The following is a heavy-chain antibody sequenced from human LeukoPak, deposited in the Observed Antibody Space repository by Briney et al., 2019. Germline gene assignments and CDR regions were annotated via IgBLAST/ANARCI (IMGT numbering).Heavy chain of an antibody. V-gene: IGHV4-34*01. CDR2: INHSGST. CDR3: ARESGLRLGELSFTLFDY. CDR1: GGSFSGYY. D-gene: IGHD3-16*02. J-gene: IGHJ4*02. Sequence: SETLSLTCAVYGGSFSGYYWSWIRQPPGKGLEWIGEINHSGSTNYNPSLKSRVTISVDTSKNQFSLKLSSVTAADTAVYYCARESGLRLGELSFTLFDYWGQGTLVTVSS.